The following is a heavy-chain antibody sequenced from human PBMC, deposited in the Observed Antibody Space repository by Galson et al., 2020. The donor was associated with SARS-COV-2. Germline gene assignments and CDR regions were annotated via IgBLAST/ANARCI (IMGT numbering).Heavy chain of an antibody. D-gene: IGHD2-15*01. CDR2: IYHSGST. Sequence: SETLSLTCTVSGYSISSGYFWGWIRQPPGKGLEGMGIIYHSGSTSYNPSLKSRVTISVDTSKNQFSLKLSSVTAADTAVYYCATYSVVVVAPTPLRADYWGQGTLVTVSS. CDR3: ATYSVVVVAPTPLRADY. J-gene: IGHJ4*02. CDR1: GYSISSGYF. V-gene: IGHV4-38-2*02.